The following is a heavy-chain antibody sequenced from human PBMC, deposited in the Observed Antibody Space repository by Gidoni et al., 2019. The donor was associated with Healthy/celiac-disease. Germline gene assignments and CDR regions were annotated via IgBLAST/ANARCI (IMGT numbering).Heavy chain of an antibody. CDR1: AFTFSSYS. D-gene: IGHD6-13*01. CDR2: ISSSSSYI. V-gene: IGHV3-21*01. J-gene: IGHJ3*02. Sequence: EVQLVESGGGLVKPGGSLRLSCAASAFTFSSYSMNWVRQAPGKGLEWVSSISSSSSYIYYADSVKGRFTISRDNAKNSLYLQMNSLRAEDTAVYYCATAAAPTDDAFDIWGQGTMVTVSS. CDR3: ATAAAPTDDAFDI.